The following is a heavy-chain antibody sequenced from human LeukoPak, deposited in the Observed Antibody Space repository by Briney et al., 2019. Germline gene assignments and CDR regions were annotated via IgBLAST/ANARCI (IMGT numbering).Heavy chain of an antibody. D-gene: IGHD2-2*01. Sequence: PGGSLRLSCAASGFTFSSYAMHWVRQAPGKGLEGVAVISYDGSNKYYADSVKGRFTISRDNSKNTLYLQMNSLRAEDTAVYYCARGIFQLLSHFDYWGQGTLVTVSS. J-gene: IGHJ4*02. V-gene: IGHV3-30-3*01. CDR3: ARGIFQLLSHFDY. CDR1: GFTFSSYA. CDR2: ISYDGSNK.